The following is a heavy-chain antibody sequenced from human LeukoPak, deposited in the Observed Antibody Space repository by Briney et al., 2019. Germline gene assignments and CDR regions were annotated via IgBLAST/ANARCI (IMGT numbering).Heavy chain of an antibody. D-gene: IGHD3-10*01. J-gene: IGHJ4*02. V-gene: IGHV3-48*03. CDR2: ISSSGSTI. CDR3: ARESPQLRGFGYYFDY. Sequence: PGGSLRLSCAASGFTFSSYEMNWVRQAPGEGLEWVSYISSSGSTIYYADSVKGRFTISRDNAKNSLYLQMNSLRAEDTAVYYCARESPQLRGFGYYFDYWGQGTLVTVSS. CDR1: GFTFSSYE.